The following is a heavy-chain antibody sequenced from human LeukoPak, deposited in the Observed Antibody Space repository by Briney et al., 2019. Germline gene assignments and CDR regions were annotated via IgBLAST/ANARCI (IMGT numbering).Heavy chain of an antibody. CDR3: ASFIGIAVAGTIDY. V-gene: IGHV4-31*03. CDR1: GGSISSGGYY. CDR2: IYYSGST. D-gene: IGHD6-19*01. Sequence: SETLSLTCTVSGGSISSGGYYWSWIRQHPGKGLEWIGYIYYSGSTYYNPSLKRRVNISVDPSKNQFCLKLSSVTAADTAVYYCASFIGIAVAGTIDYWGQGTLVTVSS. J-gene: IGHJ4*02.